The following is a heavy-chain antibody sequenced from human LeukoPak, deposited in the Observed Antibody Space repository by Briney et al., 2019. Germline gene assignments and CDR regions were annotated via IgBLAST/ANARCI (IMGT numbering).Heavy chain of an antibody. J-gene: IGHJ5*02. V-gene: IGHV4-4*07. CDR3: ARDRAAAGTVLDP. CDR2: IYTSGST. Sequence: PSETLSLTCTVSGGSISSCYWSWIRQPAGKELEWIGLIYTSGSTNYNPSLKSRVTMSVDTSKNQFSLKLSSVTAADTAVYYCARDRAAAGTVLDPWGQGTLVTVSS. D-gene: IGHD6-13*01. CDR1: GGSISSCY.